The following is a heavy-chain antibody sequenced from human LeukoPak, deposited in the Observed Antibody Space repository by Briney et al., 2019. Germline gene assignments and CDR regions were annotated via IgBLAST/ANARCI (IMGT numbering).Heavy chain of an antibody. V-gene: IGHV4-34*01. CDR1: GGSFSGYY. J-gene: IGHJ4*02. Sequence: SETLSLTCAVYGGSFSGYYWSWIRQPPGKGLEWIGEINHSGSTNYNPSLKSRVTISVDTSKNQFSLKLSSVTAADTAVYYCASSLAAAGFHYFDYWGQGTLVTVSS. D-gene: IGHD6-13*01. CDR3: ASSLAAAGFHYFDY. CDR2: INHSGST.